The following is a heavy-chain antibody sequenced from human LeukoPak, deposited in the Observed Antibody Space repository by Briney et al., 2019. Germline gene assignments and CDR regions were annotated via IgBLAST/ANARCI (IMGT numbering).Heavy chain of an antibody. CDR2: INPNSGGT. CDR1: GYTFTGYY. V-gene: IGHV1-2*02. Sequence: ASVKVSCKASGYTFTGYYMHWARQAPGQGLEWMGWINPNSGGTNYAQKFQGRVTMTRDTSISTAYMELSRLRSDDTAVYYCARETVAAGAVDYWGQGTLVTVSS. CDR3: ARETVAAGAVDY. D-gene: IGHD1-26*01. J-gene: IGHJ4*02.